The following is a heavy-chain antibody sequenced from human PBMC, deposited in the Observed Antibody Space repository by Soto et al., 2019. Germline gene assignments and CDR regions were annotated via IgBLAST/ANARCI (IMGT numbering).Heavy chain of an antibody. CDR3: AKDLWDGSSWYATYDAFDI. CDR1: GFTFSSYG. CDR2: ISYDGSNK. V-gene: IGHV3-30*18. Sequence: QVQLVESGGGVVQPGRSLRLSCAASGFTFSSYGMHWVRQAPGKGLEWVAVISYDGSNKYYADSVKGRFTISRDNSKNTLYLQRNSLRAEDTAVYYWAKDLWDGSSWYATYDAFDIWGQGTMVTVSS. D-gene: IGHD6-13*01. J-gene: IGHJ3*02.